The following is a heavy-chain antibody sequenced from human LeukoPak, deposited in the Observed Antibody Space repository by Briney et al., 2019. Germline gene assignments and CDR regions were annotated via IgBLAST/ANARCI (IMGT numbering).Heavy chain of an antibody. Sequence: SETLSLTCTVSGGSISSYYWGWIRQPPGKGLEWIGYIYYSGSTNYNPSLKSRVTISVDTSKNQFSLKLSSVTAADTAVYYCARRVRYCSSTSCKWGGFYWGQGTLVTVSS. CDR1: GGSISSYY. V-gene: IGHV4-59*08. J-gene: IGHJ4*02. CDR2: IYYSGST. CDR3: ARRVRYCSSTSCKWGGFY. D-gene: IGHD2-2*01.